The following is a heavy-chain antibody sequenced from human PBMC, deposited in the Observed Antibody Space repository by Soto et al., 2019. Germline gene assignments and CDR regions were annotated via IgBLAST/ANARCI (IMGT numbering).Heavy chain of an antibody. CDR1: GGSISSGGYY. Sequence: PSETLSLTCTVSGGSISSGGYYWSWIRQHPGKGLEWIGYIFYSGSTYYNPSLKSRVAISVDTSKDQFSLKLSSVTAADTAVYYCARAPGDYFDYWGQGTLVPVSS. CDR3: ARAPGDYFDY. CDR2: IFYSGST. V-gene: IGHV4-31*03. J-gene: IGHJ4*02.